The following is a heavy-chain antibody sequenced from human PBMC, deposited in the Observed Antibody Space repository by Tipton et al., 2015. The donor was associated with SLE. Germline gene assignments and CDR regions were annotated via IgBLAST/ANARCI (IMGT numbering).Heavy chain of an antibody. Sequence: TLSLTCSVSGYSISSGNWWGWIRQPPGKGLEWIGFIYYTGSTYYNPSLKSRVTMSVDTSENHFSLEVRSVTAADTAVYYCARKESYYYYGLDVWGQGTTVTVSS. J-gene: IGHJ6*02. CDR3: ARKESYYYYGLDV. CDR2: IYYTGST. CDR1: GYSISSGNW. V-gene: IGHV4-28*01.